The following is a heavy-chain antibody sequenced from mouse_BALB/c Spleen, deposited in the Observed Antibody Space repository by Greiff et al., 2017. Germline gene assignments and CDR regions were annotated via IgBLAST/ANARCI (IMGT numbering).Heavy chain of an antibody. CDR1: GFTFSSYG. CDR2: INSNGGST. Sequence: EVQLVESGGGLVQPGGSLKLSCAASGFTFSSYGMSWVRQTPDKRLELVATINSNGGSTYYPDSVKGRFTISRDNAKNTLYLQMSSLKSEDTAMYYCARGGYDAMDYWGQGTSVTVSS. J-gene: IGHJ4*01. CDR3: ARGGYDAMDY. V-gene: IGHV5-6-3*01. D-gene: IGHD2-10*02.